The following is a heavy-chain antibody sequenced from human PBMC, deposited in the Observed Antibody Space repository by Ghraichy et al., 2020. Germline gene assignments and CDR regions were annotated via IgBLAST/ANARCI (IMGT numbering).Heavy chain of an antibody. CDR1: GFTFGDYA. D-gene: IGHD3-3*01. Sequence: GGSLRLSCTASGFTFGDYAMSWVRQAPGKGLEWVGFIRSKAYGGTTEYAASVKGRFTISRDDSKSIAYLQMNSLKTEDTAVYYCTSDHVVTYYDFWSGFPGRDYWGQGTLVTVSS. J-gene: IGHJ4*02. CDR2: IRSKAYGGTT. V-gene: IGHV3-49*04. CDR3: TSDHVVTYYDFWSGFPGRDY.